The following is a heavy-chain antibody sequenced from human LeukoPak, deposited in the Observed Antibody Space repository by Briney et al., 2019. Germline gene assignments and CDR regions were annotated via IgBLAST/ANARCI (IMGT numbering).Heavy chain of an antibody. Sequence: GGSLRLSCAASGFTFSDYYMSWIRQAPGKGLEWVSYISSSGSTIYYADSVKGRFTISRDNAKNSLYLQMNSLRAEDTAVYYCASSPHVGYNWFDPWGQGTLVTVSS. CDR3: ASSPHVGYNWFDP. CDR1: GFTFSDYY. J-gene: IGHJ5*02. V-gene: IGHV3-11*01. CDR2: ISSSGSTI. D-gene: IGHD1-26*01.